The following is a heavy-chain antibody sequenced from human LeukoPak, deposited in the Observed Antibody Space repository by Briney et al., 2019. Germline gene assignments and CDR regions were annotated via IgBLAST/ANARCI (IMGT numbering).Heavy chain of an antibody. Sequence: GASVKVSCKASGYTFTSYAISWVRQAPGQGLEWMGGIIPIFGTANYAQKFQGRVTITTDESTSTAYMELSSLRSEDTAVYYCASCELAAAGSPDSAFDIWGQGTMVTVSS. J-gene: IGHJ3*02. CDR3: ASCELAAAGSPDSAFDI. CDR1: GYTFTSYA. D-gene: IGHD6-13*01. V-gene: IGHV1-69*05. CDR2: IIPIFGTA.